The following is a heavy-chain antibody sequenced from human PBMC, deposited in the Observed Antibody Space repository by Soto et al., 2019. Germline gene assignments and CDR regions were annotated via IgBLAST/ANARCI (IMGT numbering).Heavy chain of an antibody. CDR2: IYWDDDK. V-gene: IGHV2-5*02. D-gene: IGHD2-21*02. Sequence: QITLKESGPTLVKPTQTLTLTCTFSGLSLSTTGVGVGWIRQPPGKALEWLALIYWDDDKRYSPSLKSRLTTTNDTSKNRVVLTMTNMDPVDTATYYCVQSRCGGDCLQSYSSHSYYGLDVWGQGTTVTVSS. J-gene: IGHJ6*02. CDR3: VQSRCGGDCLQSYSSHSYYGLDV. CDR1: GLSLSTTGVG.